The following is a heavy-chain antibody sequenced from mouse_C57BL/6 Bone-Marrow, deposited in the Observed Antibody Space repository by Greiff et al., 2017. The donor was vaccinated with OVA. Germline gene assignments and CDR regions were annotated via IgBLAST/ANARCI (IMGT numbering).Heavy chain of an antibody. CDR2: IDPENGDT. J-gene: IGHJ3*01. CDR1: GFNIKDDY. CDR3: TTCYYGSSLFAY. Sequence: EVQLVESGAELVRPGASVKLSCTASGFNIKDDYMHWVKQRPEQGLEWIGWIDPENGDTEYASKFQGKATITADTSSNTAYLQLSSLTSEDTAVYYCTTCYYGSSLFAYWGQGTLVTVSA. D-gene: IGHD1-1*01. V-gene: IGHV14-4*01.